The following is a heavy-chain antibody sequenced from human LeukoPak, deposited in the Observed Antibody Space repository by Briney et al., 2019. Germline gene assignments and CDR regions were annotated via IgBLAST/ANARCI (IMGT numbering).Heavy chain of an antibody. CDR1: GFTVTNYW. CDR2: INQDGSQK. Sequence: PGGSLRLSCAASGFTVTNYWMGWVRQAPGKGLEWVANINQDGSQKYYMDSVKGRFTISRENAKNSLFLQMNSLTAEDPAVYYCVPSSIARLGELSSFDYWGQGTLVTVSS. V-gene: IGHV3-7*02. CDR3: VPSSIARLGELSSFDY. D-gene: IGHD3-16*02. J-gene: IGHJ4*02.